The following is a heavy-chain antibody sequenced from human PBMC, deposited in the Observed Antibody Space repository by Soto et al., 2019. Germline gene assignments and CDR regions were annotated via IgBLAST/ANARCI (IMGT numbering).Heavy chain of an antibody. CDR3: ARLKATIGDYYYYGMDV. CDR2: IYYSGST. Sequence: QLQLQESGPGLVKPSETLSLTCTVSGGSISSSSYYWGWIRQPPGKGLEWIGSIYYSGSTYYNPSLQRRVTISVDTSKNQFSLKLSSVTAADTAVYYCARLKATIGDYYYYGMDVWGQGTTVTVSS. V-gene: IGHV4-39*01. J-gene: IGHJ6*02. D-gene: IGHD5-12*01. CDR1: GGSISSSSYY.